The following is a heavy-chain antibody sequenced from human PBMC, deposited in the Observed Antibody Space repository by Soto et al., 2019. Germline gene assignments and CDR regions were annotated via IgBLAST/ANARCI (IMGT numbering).Heavy chain of an antibody. J-gene: IGHJ5*02. V-gene: IGHV2-5*01. CDR1: GFSLTTNKVA. D-gene: IGHD4-17*01. CDR3: THRRITATRCWLDP. Sequence: QITLKESGPTLVKPTQTLTLTCTFSGFSLTTNKVAVGWFRQPPGKALEWLAIIYGNDNKHYNPSLESRLTITKDTSKNQVVLTMTNMDPVDTGTYCCTHRRITATRCWLDPWGQGTLVTVSS. CDR2: IYGNDNK.